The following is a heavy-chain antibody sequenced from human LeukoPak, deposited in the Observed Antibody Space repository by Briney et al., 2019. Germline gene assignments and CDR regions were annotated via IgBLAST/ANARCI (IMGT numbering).Heavy chain of an antibody. CDR3: ASGHSAFSFDF. V-gene: IGHV3-23*01. D-gene: IGHD5-12*01. J-gene: IGHJ4*02. Sequence: GGSLRLSCAASGFTFSNYAMIGVREAPGKALGWVSGVSASGGSTYYADTVKGRFTISRDNFKYMLYLQMVSLTAEDTALYYCASGHSAFSFDFWGQGSLVTVSS. CDR2: VSASGGST. CDR1: GFTFSNYA.